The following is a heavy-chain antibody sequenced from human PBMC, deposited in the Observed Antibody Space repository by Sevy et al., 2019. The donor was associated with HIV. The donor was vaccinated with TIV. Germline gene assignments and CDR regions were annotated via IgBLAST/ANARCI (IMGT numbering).Heavy chain of an antibody. CDR3: AREGAYYDFWSGYSTPDFDY. V-gene: IGHV1-18*01. Sequence: ASVKVSCKASGYTFTSYGISWVRQAPGQGLEWMGWISAYNGNTNYAQTLQGRVTMTTDTSTSTAYMELRSLRSDDTAVYYCAREGAYYDFWSGYSTPDFDYWGQGTLVTVSS. CDR2: ISAYNGNT. CDR1: GYTFTSYG. J-gene: IGHJ4*02. D-gene: IGHD3-3*01.